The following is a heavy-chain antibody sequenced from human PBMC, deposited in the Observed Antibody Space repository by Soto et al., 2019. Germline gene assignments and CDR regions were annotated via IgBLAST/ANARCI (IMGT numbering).Heavy chain of an antibody. J-gene: IGHJ5*02. D-gene: IGHD1-1*01. CDR2: LKTNSGYA. Sequence: QVQLVQSGAEVKEPGASVKVSCKASGYTFTDHHIHWVRQAPGQGLEWMGILKTNSGYARYAQRFQDKITMTRDTSTRTHYLELSSLTSEDTAIYYCARDSNLALDLWGQGTLVTVSS. V-gene: IGHV1-46*01. CDR3: ARDSNLALDL. CDR1: GYTFTDHH.